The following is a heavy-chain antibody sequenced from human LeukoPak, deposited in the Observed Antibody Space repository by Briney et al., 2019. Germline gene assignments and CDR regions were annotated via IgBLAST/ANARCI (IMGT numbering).Heavy chain of an antibody. Sequence: GGSLRLSCAASGFTFNSYGMSWVRQSPGKGLEWVSVISGSGGSTYYADSVKGRFTISRDNSKNTLYLQMNSLRAEDTAVYYCAKVFRRGGTIDYWGQGTLVTVSS. CDR3: AKVFRRGGTIDY. D-gene: IGHD3-10*01. CDR1: GFTFNSYG. J-gene: IGHJ4*02. CDR2: ISGSGGST. V-gene: IGHV3-23*01.